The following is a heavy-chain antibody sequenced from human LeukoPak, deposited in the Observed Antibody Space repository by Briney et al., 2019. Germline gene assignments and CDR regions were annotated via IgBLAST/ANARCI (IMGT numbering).Heavy chain of an antibody. CDR2: IWYDGSNK. V-gene: IGHV3-33*01. Sequence: PGGSLRLSCAASGFTFSSYGMHWVRQAPGKGLEWVAVIWYDGSNKYYADSVKGRFTISRDNSKNTLYLQMNSLRAEDTAVYYCARNWGPYAYFDYWGQGTLVTVSS. D-gene: IGHD7-27*01. CDR3: ARNWGPYAYFDY. J-gene: IGHJ4*02. CDR1: GFTFSSYG.